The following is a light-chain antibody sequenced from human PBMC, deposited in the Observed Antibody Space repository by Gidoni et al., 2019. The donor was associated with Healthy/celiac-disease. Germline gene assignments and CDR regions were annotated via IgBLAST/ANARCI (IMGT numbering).Light chain of an antibody. CDR2: KDT. CDR3: QAWDGSTAV. CDR1: KLGDKY. Sequence: SYELTQPPSESVYPGQTASITCSGHKLGDKYVGWYQQKPGQSPVLVIYKDTKRPSGIPERFSGANSGNTATLTISGTQAMDEADYYCQAWDGSTAVFGGGTKLTVL. J-gene: IGLJ2*01. V-gene: IGLV3-1*01.